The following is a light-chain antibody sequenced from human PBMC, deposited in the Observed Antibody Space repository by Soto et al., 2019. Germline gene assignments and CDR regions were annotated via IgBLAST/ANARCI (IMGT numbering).Light chain of an antibody. V-gene: IGLV2-8*01. Sequence: QSALTQPPSASGSPGQSVAISCTGTSSDVGGYNYVSWYQQHPGKAPKLMIYDVNKRPSGVPDRFSGSKSGNTASLTVSGLQGEDEAAYYCSSHAGSNNPFVFGTGTKVTVL. CDR1: SSDVGGYNY. CDR2: DVN. CDR3: SSHAGSNNPFV. J-gene: IGLJ1*01.